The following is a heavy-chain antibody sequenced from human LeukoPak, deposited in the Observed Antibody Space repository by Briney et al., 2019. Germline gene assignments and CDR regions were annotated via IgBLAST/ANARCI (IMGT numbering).Heavy chain of an antibody. CDR3: ARDLGWLQLIGAFDI. CDR1: GYTFTGYY. D-gene: IGHD5-24*01. V-gene: IGHV1-2*02. Sequence: GASVKVSCKASGYTFTGYYMYWVRQAPGQGLEWMGWINPNSGGTNYAQKFQGRVTMTRDTSISTAYMELSRLRSDDTAVYYCARDLGWLQLIGAFDIWGQGTMVTVSS. J-gene: IGHJ3*02. CDR2: INPNSGGT.